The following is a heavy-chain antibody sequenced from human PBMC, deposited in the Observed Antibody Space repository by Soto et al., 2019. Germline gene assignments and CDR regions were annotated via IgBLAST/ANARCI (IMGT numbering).Heavy chain of an antibody. Sequence: EVQLVESGGGLVQPGGSLRLSCAASGFTFSSYSMNWVRQAPGQGLEWVSYISSSSSTIYYADSVKCRFTISRDNAKNPLYLQMNSLRDEDTAVYYCARDRVGATTYWFDPGGQGTLVTVCS. J-gene: IGHJ5*02. V-gene: IGHV3-48*02. CDR1: GFTFSSYS. D-gene: IGHD1-26*01. CDR3: ARDRVGATTYWFDP. CDR2: ISSSSSTI.